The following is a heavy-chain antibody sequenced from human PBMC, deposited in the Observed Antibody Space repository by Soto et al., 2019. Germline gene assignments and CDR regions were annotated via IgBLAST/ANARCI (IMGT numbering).Heavy chain of an antibody. Sequence: SETLSLTCTVSGGSISYYYWSWVQQPPGKGLEWIGYIFYSGSTNYNPPLKSRVTMSVDASKNQFSLKLSSVTAADTAVYYCARYRSTSAALGFDYWGQGAPVTVYS. J-gene: IGHJ4*02. CDR1: GGSISYYY. D-gene: IGHD2-15*01. V-gene: IGHV4-59*01. CDR2: IFYSGST. CDR3: ARYRSTSAALGFDY.